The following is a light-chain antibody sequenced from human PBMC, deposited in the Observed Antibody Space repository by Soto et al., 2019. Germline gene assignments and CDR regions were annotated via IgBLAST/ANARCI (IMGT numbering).Light chain of an antibody. CDR3: XXYRSSPQVT. Sequence: EIVLTQSPGTLSLSPGERATLSCRASQSVGSNYLAWYQQKPGQAPRLLIYGASSRATGIPDRFSGSGSGTDFTLTXXXLQPXXFAXXXXXXYRSSPQVTFGPGTKVHIK. J-gene: IGKJ3*01. CDR1: QSVGSNY. CDR2: GAS. V-gene: IGKV3-20*01.